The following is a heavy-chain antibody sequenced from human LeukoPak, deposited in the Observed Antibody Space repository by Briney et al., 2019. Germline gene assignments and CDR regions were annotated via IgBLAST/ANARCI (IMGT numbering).Heavy chain of an antibody. V-gene: IGHV3-48*04. D-gene: IGHD6-19*01. J-gene: IGHJ3*02. CDR2: ISSSGSTI. CDR3: ARAKGGWPYDAFDI. Sequence: GGSLRLSCAASGFTFSSYAMHWVRQAPGKGLEWVSYISSSGSTIYYADSVKGRFTISRDNAKNSLYLQMNSLRAEDTAVYYCARAKGGWPYDAFDIWGQGTMVTVSS. CDR1: GFTFSSYA.